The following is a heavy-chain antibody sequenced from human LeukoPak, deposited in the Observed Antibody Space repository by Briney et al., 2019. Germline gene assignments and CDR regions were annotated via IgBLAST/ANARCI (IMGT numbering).Heavy chain of an antibody. CDR1: GYTFTGYY. CDR3: ATTIFGVVINDY. V-gene: IGHV1-2*06. CDR2: INPNNGAT. J-gene: IGHJ4*02. Sequence: ASVKVSCKASGYTFTGYYMHWVRQAPGQGLEWMGRINPNNGATNYAQKLQGRVTITGDTSISTAYMELSSLRSDDTAVYYCATTIFGVVINDYWGQGTLVTVSS. D-gene: IGHD3-3*01.